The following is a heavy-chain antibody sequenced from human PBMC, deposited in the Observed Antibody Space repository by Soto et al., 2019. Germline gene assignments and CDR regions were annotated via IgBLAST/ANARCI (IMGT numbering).Heavy chain of an antibody. J-gene: IGHJ1*01. CDR3: VKDDGGYPSTAPH. D-gene: IGHD3-22*01. Sequence: EVQLLESGGGLVQPGGSLRLSCAASGITISNYPMSWVRQAPGKGLDWVSGISGSGDRTYYADSAKGRFTISKDISKNSLSLQLDNLGVEETAVYLCVKDDGGYPSTAPHWGQGTLVTVSS. CDR2: ISGSGDRT. V-gene: IGHV3-23*01. CDR1: GITISNYP.